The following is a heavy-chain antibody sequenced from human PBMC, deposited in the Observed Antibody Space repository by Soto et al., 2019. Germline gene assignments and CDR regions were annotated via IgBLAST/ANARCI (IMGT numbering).Heavy chain of an antibody. Sequence: SETLSLTCAVSGGSVSSYYWSWIRQPPGKGLEWIGYIYHSGSSNYNPSLKSRVTMSVDTSKNQFSLKLSSVTAADTAVYYCARGLGYFDYWGQGTLVTVS. V-gene: IGHV4-59*02. CDR1: GGSVSSYY. CDR2: IYHSGSS. J-gene: IGHJ4*02. CDR3: ARGLGYFDY. D-gene: IGHD7-27*01.